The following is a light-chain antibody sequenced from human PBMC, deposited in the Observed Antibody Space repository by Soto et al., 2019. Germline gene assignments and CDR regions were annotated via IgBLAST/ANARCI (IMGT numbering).Light chain of an antibody. CDR3: QQYNSYWT. CDR1: QSISSW. J-gene: IGKJ1*01. CDR2: DAS. V-gene: IGKV1-5*01. Sequence: DIQMTQSPSTLSASVGDRVTTTCRASQSISSWLAWYQQKPGKAPKLLIYDASSLESGVTSRFSGSGSGTEFTLTISSLQPDDFATYYCQQYNSYWTFGQGTKVEIK.